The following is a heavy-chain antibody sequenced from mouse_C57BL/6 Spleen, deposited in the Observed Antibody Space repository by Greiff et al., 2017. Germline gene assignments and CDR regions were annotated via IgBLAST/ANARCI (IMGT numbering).Heavy chain of an antibody. V-gene: IGHV5-17*01. D-gene: IGHD1-1*01. Sequence: EVHLVESGGGLVKPGGSLKLSCAASGFTFSDYGMHWVRQAPEKGLEWVAYISSGSSTIYYADTVQNLITKSTDNAENTLFLQMTSLRSENTAMYYCARRRSYVHWYFDVWGTGTTVTVSS. J-gene: IGHJ1*03. CDR1: GFTFSDYG. CDR2: ISSGSSTI. CDR3: ARRRSYVHWYFDV.